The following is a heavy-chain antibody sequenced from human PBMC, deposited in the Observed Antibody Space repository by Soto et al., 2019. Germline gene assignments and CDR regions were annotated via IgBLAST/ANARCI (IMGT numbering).Heavy chain of an antibody. D-gene: IGHD6-6*01. V-gene: IGHV5-51*01. Sequence: GESLKISCKGSGDSFTSYWIGWVRQMPGKGLEWMGIIYPDDSDTRYSPSFQGRVTISADKSISTAYLQWSSLKASDTAMYYCARHGIAARQLYYYGMDVWGQGTTVTGSS. J-gene: IGHJ6*02. CDR2: IYPDDSDT. CDR3: ARHGIAARQLYYYGMDV. CDR1: GDSFTSYW.